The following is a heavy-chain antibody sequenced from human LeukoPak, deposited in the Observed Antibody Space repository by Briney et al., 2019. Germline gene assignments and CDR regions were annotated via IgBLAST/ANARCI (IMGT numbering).Heavy chain of an antibody. CDR2: ISYDGSNK. J-gene: IGHJ5*02. V-gene: IGHV3-30*03. Sequence: PGGSLRLSCAASGFTFSSYGMHWVRQAPGKGLEWVAVISYDGSNKFYADSVKGRFTISRDNSKNTLYLQMNSLRAEDTAVYYCARDWSAGGSWFDPWGQGTLVTVSS. CDR1: GFTFSSYG. D-gene: IGHD2-15*01. CDR3: ARDWSAGGSWFDP.